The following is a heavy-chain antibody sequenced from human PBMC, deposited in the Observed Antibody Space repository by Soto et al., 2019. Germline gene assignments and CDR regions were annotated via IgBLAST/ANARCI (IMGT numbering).Heavy chain of an antibody. CDR1: GGSVSSGDYY. CDR2: IYYSGNT. J-gene: IGHJ5*02. D-gene: IGHD5-18*01. CDR3: ARIPVDTSMIYWLDP. Sequence: SETLSLTCTVSGGSVSSGDYYWSWIRQPPGKGLEWIGYIYYSGNTNYNPSLKSRVIISVDTSKKLFSLKLTSVTAADTAVYYCARIPVDTSMIYWLDPWGQGTLVTVSS. V-gene: IGHV4-61*08.